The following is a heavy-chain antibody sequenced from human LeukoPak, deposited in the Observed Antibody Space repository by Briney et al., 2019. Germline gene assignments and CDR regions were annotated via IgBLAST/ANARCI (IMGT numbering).Heavy chain of an antibody. CDR3: ASSTRGVHEYSYGGYFDY. J-gene: IGHJ4*02. Sequence: ASVKVSCKASGYTFTSYAMHWVRQAPGQRLEWMGWSNAGNGNTKYSQEFQGRVTITRDTSASTAYMELSSLRSEDMAVYYCASSTRGVHEYSYGGYFDYWGQGTLVTVSS. D-gene: IGHD5-18*01. CDR1: GYTFTSYA. CDR2: SNAGNGNT. V-gene: IGHV1-3*02.